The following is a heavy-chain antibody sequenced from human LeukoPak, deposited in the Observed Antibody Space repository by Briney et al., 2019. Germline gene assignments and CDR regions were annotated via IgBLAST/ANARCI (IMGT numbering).Heavy chain of an antibody. CDR3: ARGVQLWLLSKRYFDS. J-gene: IGHJ4*02. CDR1: GGSFSGYY. CDR2: INHSGST. D-gene: IGHD1-1*01. V-gene: IGHV4-34*01. Sequence: SETLSLTCAVYGGSFSGYYWGWVRQPPGKGLEWIGEINHSGSTNYNPSLKSRVTISVDTSKNQFSLRLSSVTAADTAVYYCARGVQLWLLSKRYFDSWGQGTLVTVSS.